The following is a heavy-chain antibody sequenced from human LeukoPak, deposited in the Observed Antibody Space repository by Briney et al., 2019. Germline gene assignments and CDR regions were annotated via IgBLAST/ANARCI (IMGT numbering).Heavy chain of an antibody. CDR1: GFTFSTYG. V-gene: IGHV3-30*18. J-gene: IGHJ4*02. CDR2: ISYDGSHK. D-gene: IGHD3-22*01. Sequence: GRSLRLSCAASGFTFSTYGMHWVRQAPGKGLEWVAVISYDGSHKYYADSVKGRFIISRDSSKNTLYLQMTNLRGEDTAVYYCAKEGYDSSGTYYFDYWGQGTLVTVSS. CDR3: AKEGYDSSGTYYFDY.